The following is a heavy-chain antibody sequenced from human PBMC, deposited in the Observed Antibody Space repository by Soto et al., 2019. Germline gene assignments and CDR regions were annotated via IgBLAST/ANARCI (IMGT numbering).Heavy chain of an antibody. CDR1: GGSISSSSYY. CDR2: IYYSGST. V-gene: IGHV4-39*01. Sequence: SETLSLTCTVSGGSISSSSYYWGWIRQPPGKGLEWIGSIYYSGSTYYNPSLKSRVTISVDTSKNQFSLKLSSVTAADTAVYYCASSFDWLLPNDYWGQGTLVTVSS. J-gene: IGHJ4*02. CDR3: ASSFDWLLPNDY. D-gene: IGHD3-9*01.